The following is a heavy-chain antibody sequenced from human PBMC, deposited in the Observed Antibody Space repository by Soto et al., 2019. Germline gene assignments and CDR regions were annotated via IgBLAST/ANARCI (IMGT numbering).Heavy chain of an antibody. J-gene: IGHJ4*02. Sequence: GGSLRLSCPASGVTPAAYGMNWVRQAPGKGLGWVSYISHTSSAIYYADSVRGRLTISTDNAKNTVSLQLNSLRAEDTAVYFCARGGESGRWLPTYYYYDDWGPGTQVTVSS. V-gene: IGHV3-48*03. CDR2: ISHTSSAI. CDR1: GVTPAAYG. CDR3: ARGGESGRWLPTYYYYDD. D-gene: IGHD3-16*01.